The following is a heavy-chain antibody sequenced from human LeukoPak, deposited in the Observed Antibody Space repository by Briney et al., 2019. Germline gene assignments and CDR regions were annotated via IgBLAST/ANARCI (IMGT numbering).Heavy chain of an antibody. Sequence: PSQTLSLTCTVSGGSISSGGYHWSWIRQHPGKGLEWIGYIYYSGSTYYNPSLKSRVTISVDTSKNQFSLKLSSVTAADTAVYYCARAYCGGDCYPADYWGQGTLVTVSS. CDR3: ARAYCGGDCYPADY. CDR1: GGSISSGGYH. CDR2: IYYSGST. D-gene: IGHD2-21*02. V-gene: IGHV4-31*03. J-gene: IGHJ4*02.